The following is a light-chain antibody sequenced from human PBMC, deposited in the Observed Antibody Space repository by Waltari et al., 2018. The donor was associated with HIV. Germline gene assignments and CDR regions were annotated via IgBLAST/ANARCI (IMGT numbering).Light chain of an antibody. V-gene: IGLV2-14*01. CDR1: SSDVGDFS. J-gene: IGLJ3*02. CDR3: SSYISSATPE. CDR2: EVS. Sequence: QSALTQPASVSGSPGPSISISCTGTSSDVGDFSVSWYQHHPGKAPKVIIYEVSNRPSGVSNRFSGSKSGNTASLTISGLLPEDEADYFCSSYISSATPEFGGGTRLTVL.